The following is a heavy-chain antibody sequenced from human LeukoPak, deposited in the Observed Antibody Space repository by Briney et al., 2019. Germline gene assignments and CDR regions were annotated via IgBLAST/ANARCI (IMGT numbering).Heavy chain of an antibody. CDR2: IYYSGNT. J-gene: IGHJ4*02. Sequence: ASETLSLTCTVSGGSISSYYWSWIRQPPGKGLEWIGSIYYSGNTYYNASLKSQVSISIDTSKNQFSLRLTSVTAADTAVYYCARQTGSGLFILPGGQGTLVTVSS. D-gene: IGHD3/OR15-3a*01. CDR1: GGSISSYY. V-gene: IGHV4-59*04. CDR3: ARQTGSGLFILP.